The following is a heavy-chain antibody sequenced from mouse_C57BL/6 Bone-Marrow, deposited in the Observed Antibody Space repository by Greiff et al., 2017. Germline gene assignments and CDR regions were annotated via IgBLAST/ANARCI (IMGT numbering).Heavy chain of an antibody. Sequence: EVKLMESGGGLVKPGGSLKLSCAASGFTFSDYGMHWVRQAPEKGLEWVAYISSGSSTIYYADTVKGRFTISRDNAKNTLFLQMTSLRSEDTAMYYCARRLLLLRYWYCDVWGTGTTVTVSS. J-gene: IGHJ1*03. V-gene: IGHV5-17*01. D-gene: IGHD1-1*01. CDR1: GFTFSDYG. CDR2: ISSGSSTI. CDR3: ARRLLLLRYWYCDV.